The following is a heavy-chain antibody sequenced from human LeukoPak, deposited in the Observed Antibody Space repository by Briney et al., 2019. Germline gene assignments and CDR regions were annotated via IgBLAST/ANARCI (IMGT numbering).Heavy chain of an antibody. CDR2: IRYDGSNK. CDR3: AKDLNDYGGTAFDY. V-gene: IGHV3-30*02. J-gene: IGHJ4*02. Sequence: AGGSLRLSCAASGFTFSSYGMHWVRQAPGKGLEWVAFIRYDGSNKYYADSVKGRFTIPRDNSKNTLYLQMDSLRAEDTAVYYCAKDLNDYGGTAFDYWGQGTLVTVSS. D-gene: IGHD4-23*01. CDR1: GFTFSSYG.